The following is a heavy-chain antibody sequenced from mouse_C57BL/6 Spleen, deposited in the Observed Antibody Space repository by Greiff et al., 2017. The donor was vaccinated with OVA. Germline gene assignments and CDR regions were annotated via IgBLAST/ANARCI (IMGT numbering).Heavy chain of an antibody. V-gene: IGHV1-82*01. CDR3: ARGYDGYYPWFAY. CDR1: GYAFSSSW. Sequence: VQLQQSGPELVKPGASVKISCKASGYAFSSSWMNWVKQRPGNGLEWIGRIYPGDGDTNYNGKFKGKATLTGDKSSSTAYMQLSSLTSEDSAVYFCARGYDGYYPWFAYWGQGTLVTVSA. D-gene: IGHD2-3*01. CDR2: IYPGDGDT. J-gene: IGHJ3*01.